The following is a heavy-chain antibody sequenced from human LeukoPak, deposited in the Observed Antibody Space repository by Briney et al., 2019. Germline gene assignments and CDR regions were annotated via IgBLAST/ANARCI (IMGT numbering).Heavy chain of an antibody. J-gene: IGHJ5*02. CDR1: GGSFSGYY. CDR3: ARRGVRGVITPNWFDP. Sequence: PSETLSLTCAVYGGSFSGYYWSWIRQPPGKGLQWIGEINHSGSTNYNPSLKSRVTISVDTSKNQFSLKLSSVTAADTAVYYCARRGVRGVITPNWFDPWGQGTLVTVSS. V-gene: IGHV4-34*01. D-gene: IGHD3-10*01. CDR2: INHSGST.